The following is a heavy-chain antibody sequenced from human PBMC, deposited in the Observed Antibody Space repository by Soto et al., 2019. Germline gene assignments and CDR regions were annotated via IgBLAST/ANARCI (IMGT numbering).Heavy chain of an antibody. CDR2: SGGGGGTT. V-gene: IGHV3-23*01. D-gene: IGHD2-8*02. Sequence: EVQLWESGGGLVQPGGSLRLSCAASGFTFSNYALTWVRQSSGKGLEVVSTSGGGGGTTYYADSVKGRFTTSRDNSKNTLSLQMSSLIVEDTAIYYCARDWTGNTCPCLDVWGQGTTVYVSS. CDR1: GFTFSNYA. CDR3: ARDWTGNTCPCLDV. J-gene: IGHJ6*02.